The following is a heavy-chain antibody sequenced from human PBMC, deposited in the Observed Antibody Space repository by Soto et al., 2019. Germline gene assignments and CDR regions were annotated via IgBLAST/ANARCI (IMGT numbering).Heavy chain of an antibody. Sequence: SETLSLTCTVSGGSISSYYWTWIRQPPGTGLEWFGEINHSGSTNYNPSLKSRFTISVDTSKNLFSLKLTSVTAADTAVYYCARDKITGLFDYWGQGTLVTVSS. V-gene: IGHV4-34*01. CDR2: INHSGST. CDR3: ARDKITGLFDY. J-gene: IGHJ4*02. D-gene: IGHD2-8*02. CDR1: GGSISSYY.